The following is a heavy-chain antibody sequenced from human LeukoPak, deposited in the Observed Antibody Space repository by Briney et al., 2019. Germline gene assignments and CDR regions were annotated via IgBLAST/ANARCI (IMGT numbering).Heavy chain of an antibody. D-gene: IGHD5-12*01. J-gene: IGHJ5*02. V-gene: IGHV3-21*01. CDR2: ISSSSSYI. Sequence: GGSLRLSCAASGFTFSSYSMNWVRQAPGKGLEWVSSISSSSSYIYYADSVKGRFTISRDNAKNSLYLQMNSLRAEDTAVYYCARDRMTFSGYDTGCFDPWGQGTLVTVSS. CDR1: GFTFSSYS. CDR3: ARDRMTFSGYDTGCFDP.